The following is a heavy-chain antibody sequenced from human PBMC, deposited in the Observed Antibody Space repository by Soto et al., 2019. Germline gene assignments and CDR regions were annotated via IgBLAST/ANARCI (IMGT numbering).Heavy chain of an antibody. V-gene: IGHV4-34*01. J-gene: IGHJ2*01. CDR1: GGSFSGYY. Sequence: SETLSLTCAVYGGSFSGYYWSWIRQPPGKGLEWIGEINHSGSTNYNPSLKSRVTISVDTSKNQFSLKLSSVTAADTAVYYCARMAGPWYFDLWGRGTLVTVSS. CDR3: ARMAGPWYFDL. CDR2: INHSGST.